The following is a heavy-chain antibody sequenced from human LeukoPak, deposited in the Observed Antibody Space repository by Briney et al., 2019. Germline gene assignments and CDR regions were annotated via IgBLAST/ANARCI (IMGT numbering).Heavy chain of an antibody. V-gene: IGHV4-38-2*02. CDR2: IYRTGTT. Sequence: SETLSLTCTVSGYSIGNGYFWGWIRQPPGKGLEWIGNIYRTGTTFYNPSLQSRVSMSVDTSKNTFSLKLSSVTAADTAVYYCARGHRRWLQSGFDYWGQGTLVTVSS. CDR3: ARGHRRWLQSGFDY. D-gene: IGHD5-24*01. CDR1: GYSIGNGYF. J-gene: IGHJ4*02.